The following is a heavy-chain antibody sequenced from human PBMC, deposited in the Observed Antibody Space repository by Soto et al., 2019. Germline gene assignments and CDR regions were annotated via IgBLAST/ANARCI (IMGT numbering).Heavy chain of an antibody. V-gene: IGHV3-21*01. CDR3: ALGYCSSTSCELFDI. Sequence: PGGSLRLSCAASGFTFSSYSMNWVRQAPGKGLEWVSSISSSSSYIYYADSVKGRFTISRDNAKNSLYLQMNSLRAEDTAVYYCALGYCSSTSCELFDIWGQGTMVTVSS. D-gene: IGHD2-2*01. J-gene: IGHJ3*02. CDR2: ISSSSSYI. CDR1: GFTFSSYS.